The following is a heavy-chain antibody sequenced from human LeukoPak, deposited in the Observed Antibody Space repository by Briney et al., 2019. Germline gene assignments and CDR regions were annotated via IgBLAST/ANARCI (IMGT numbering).Heavy chain of an antibody. J-gene: IGHJ4*02. CDR3: ARGQAIGDY. CDR2: ISSNGGST. V-gene: IGHV3-64*01. Sequence: GGSLRLSCAASGFTFSSYAMHWVRQAPGKGLEYVSAISSNGGSTYYANSVKGRFTISRDNSKNTLYLQMGSLRAEDMAVYYCARGQAIGDYWGQGTLVTVSS. CDR1: GFTFSSYA.